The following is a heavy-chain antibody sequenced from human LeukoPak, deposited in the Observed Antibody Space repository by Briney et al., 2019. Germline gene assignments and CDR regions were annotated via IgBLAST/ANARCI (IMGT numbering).Heavy chain of an antibody. Sequence: PSETLSLTCAVSGGSISSSNWWSWVRQPPGKGLEWIGEIYHSGSTNYNPSLKSRVTISVDTSKNQFSLKLSSVTAADTAVYYCARVFWSGYYTDYYYYMDVWGKGTTVTVSS. V-gene: IGHV4-4*02. D-gene: IGHD3-3*01. J-gene: IGHJ6*03. CDR3: ARVFWSGYYTDYYYYMDV. CDR2: IYHSGST. CDR1: GGSISSSNW.